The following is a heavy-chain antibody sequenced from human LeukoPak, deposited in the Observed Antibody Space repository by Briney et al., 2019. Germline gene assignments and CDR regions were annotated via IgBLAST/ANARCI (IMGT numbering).Heavy chain of an antibody. CDR1: GYTFTSYD. Sequence: ASVKVSCKASGYTFTSYDINWVRQATGQGLEWMGWMNPDSGNAGYAQKFQGRVTMTRNTSISTAYMELSSLRSEDTALYYCARVAPYSGRLYYFDYWGQGTLVTVSS. CDR2: MNPDSGNA. J-gene: IGHJ4*02. CDR3: ARVAPYSGRLYYFDY. V-gene: IGHV1-8*01. D-gene: IGHD5-12*01.